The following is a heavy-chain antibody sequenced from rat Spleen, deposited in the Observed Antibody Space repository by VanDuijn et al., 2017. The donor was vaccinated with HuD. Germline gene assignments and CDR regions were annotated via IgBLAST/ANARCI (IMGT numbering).Heavy chain of an antibody. Sequence: EVQLVESGGGLVQPGRSLKLSCAASRFTFSNYDMAWVRQAPKRCLEWVATIIYDGSSTYYRDSVRGRFTISRDNAKNTQYLQMDSLRSEDTATYYCTRGYVMDAWGQGASVTVSS. CDR2: IIYDGSST. CDR3: TRGYVMDA. J-gene: IGHJ4*01. CDR1: RFTFSNYD. V-gene: IGHV5-29*01.